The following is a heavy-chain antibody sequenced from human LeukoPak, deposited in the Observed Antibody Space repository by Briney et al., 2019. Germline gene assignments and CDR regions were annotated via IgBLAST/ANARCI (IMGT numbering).Heavy chain of an antibody. CDR1: GGSISSGGYY. Sequence: SQTLSLTCTVSGGSISSGGYYWSWIRQHPGKGLEWIGYIYYSGSTYYNPSLKSRVTMSLDTSKNQFSLKLTSVTAADTAVYYCARGVLSIGIGWFDPWGQGTLVTVSS. V-gene: IGHV4-31*03. D-gene: IGHD1-14*01. CDR2: IYYSGST. CDR3: ARGVLSIGIGWFDP. J-gene: IGHJ5*02.